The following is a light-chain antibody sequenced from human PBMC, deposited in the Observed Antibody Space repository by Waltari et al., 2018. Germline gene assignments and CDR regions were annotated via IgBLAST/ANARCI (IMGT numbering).Light chain of an antibody. CDR3: QQYGKSPWT. Sequence: EIVLTQSPGTLSLSPGERATLSCRASQTVIANYLAWFRQRPGQAPRLLVYDASRRATGIPDRFSGSGSGTDFTLTISRLEPEDFAVYYCQQYGKSPWTFGQGTKEEIK. CDR1: QTVIANY. V-gene: IGKV3-20*01. CDR2: DAS. J-gene: IGKJ1*01.